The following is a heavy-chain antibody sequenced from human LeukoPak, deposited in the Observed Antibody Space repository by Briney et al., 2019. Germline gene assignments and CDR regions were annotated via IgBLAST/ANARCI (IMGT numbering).Heavy chain of an antibody. CDR3: ARSLYSNYPYNWFDP. CDR1: GYSISSGYY. Sequence: PSETLSLTCTVSGYSISSGYYWGWIRQPPGKGLEWIGYIYYSGSTNYNPSLKSRVTISVDTSKNQFSLKLSSVTAADTAVYYCARSLYSNYPYNWFDPWGQGTLVTVSS. V-gene: IGHV4-61*01. CDR2: IYYSGST. J-gene: IGHJ5*02. D-gene: IGHD4-11*01.